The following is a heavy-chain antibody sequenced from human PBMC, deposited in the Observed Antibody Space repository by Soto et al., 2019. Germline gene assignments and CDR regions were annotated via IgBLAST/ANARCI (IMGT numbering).Heavy chain of an antibody. V-gene: IGHV3-23*01. CDR1: GFTFSSYA. CDR3: AKRPTPYVDIVATTTYTTDY. J-gene: IGHJ4*02. CDR2: ISGSGGST. Sequence: GGSLRLSCAASGFTFSSYAMSWVRQAPGKGLERVSAISGSGGSTYYADSVKGRFTISRDNSKNTLYLQMNSLRAEDTAVYYCAKRPTPYVDIVATTTYTTDYWGQGTLVTVSS. D-gene: IGHD5-12*01.